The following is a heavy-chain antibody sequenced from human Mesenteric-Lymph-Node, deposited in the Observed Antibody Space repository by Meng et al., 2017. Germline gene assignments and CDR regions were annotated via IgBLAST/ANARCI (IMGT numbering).Heavy chain of an antibody. J-gene: IGHJ4*02. Sequence: QVQLQESGPGLVKPSQTLSLLCTVSGGSISSGDYYWIWIRQPPGKGLEWIGYIYYSGSTYYNPSLKSRVTISVDTSKNQFSLRLSSVTAADTAVYYCARDLGVATSIAGFVYWGQGTLVTVSS. CDR1: GGSISSGDYY. D-gene: IGHD5-12*01. CDR2: IYYSGST. CDR3: ARDLGVATSIAGFVY. V-gene: IGHV4-30-4*01.